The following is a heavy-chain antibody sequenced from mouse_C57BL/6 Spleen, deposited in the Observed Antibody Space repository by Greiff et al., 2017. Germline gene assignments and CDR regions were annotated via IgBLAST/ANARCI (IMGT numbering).Heavy chain of an antibody. CDR1: GFTFSSYA. Sequence: EVMLVESGGGLVKPGGSLKLSCAASGFTFSSYAMSWVRQTPEKRLAWVATISDGGSYTSYPDNVKGRFTISRDNSKNNLYLQMRHLKSEDTAMYYCARDLYYYGSSLYYLDYWGQGTTLTVAS. V-gene: IGHV5-4*01. D-gene: IGHD1-1*01. J-gene: IGHJ2*01. CDR2: ISDGGSYT. CDR3: ARDLYYYGSSLYYLDY.